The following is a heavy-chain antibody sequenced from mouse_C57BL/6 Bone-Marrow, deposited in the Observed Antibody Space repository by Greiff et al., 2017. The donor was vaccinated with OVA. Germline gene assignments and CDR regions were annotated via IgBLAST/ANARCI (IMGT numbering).Heavy chain of an antibody. CDR3: TQLFYAMDY. Sequence: EVKLVESGGGLVQPGGSLKLSCAASGFTFSDYYMYWVRQTPEKRLEWVAYISNGGGSTYYPDTVKGRFTISRDNAKNTLYLQMSRLKSEDTAMYYCTQLFYAMDYWGQGTSVTVPS. J-gene: IGHJ4*01. CDR1: GFTFSDYY. D-gene: IGHD3-1*01. CDR2: ISNGGGST. V-gene: IGHV5-12*01.